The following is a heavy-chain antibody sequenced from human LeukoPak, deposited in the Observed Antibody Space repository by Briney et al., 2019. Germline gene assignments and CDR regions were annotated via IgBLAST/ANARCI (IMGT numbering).Heavy chain of an antibody. CDR3: ASCQFSIAAAGY. Sequence: SETLSLTCAVSGYSISSGYYWGWIRQPPGKGLEWVGSIYHSGSTYYNPSLKSRVTISVDTSKNQFSLKLSSVTAADTAVYYCASCQFSIAAAGYWGQGTLVTVSS. CDR1: GYSISSGYY. CDR2: IYHSGST. D-gene: IGHD6-13*01. J-gene: IGHJ4*02. V-gene: IGHV4-38-2*01.